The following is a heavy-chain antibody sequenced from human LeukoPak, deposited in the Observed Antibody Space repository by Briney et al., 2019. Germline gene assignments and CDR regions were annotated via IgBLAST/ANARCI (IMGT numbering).Heavy chain of an antibody. J-gene: IGHJ4*02. Sequence: GASVKVSCKASGYTFTSHGISWVRQAPRQGLEWMGWISTYNGNTNYAQKLQGRVTMTTHTSTSTVYMELRSLRSDDTAVYYCARGLAFTAFDYWGQGTLVTVSS. CDR1: GYTFTSHG. V-gene: IGHV1-18*01. CDR3: ARGLAFTAFDY. D-gene: IGHD5-18*01. CDR2: ISTYNGNT.